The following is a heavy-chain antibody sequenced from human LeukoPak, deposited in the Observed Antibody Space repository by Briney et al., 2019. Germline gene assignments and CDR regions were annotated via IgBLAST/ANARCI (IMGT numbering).Heavy chain of an antibody. J-gene: IGHJ4*02. CDR2: IYYSGST. CDR3: ARAGYCSAGSCLGADY. Sequence: PSQTLSLTCTVSGGSISSGGYYWSWIRQHPGKGLEWIGYIYYSGSTYYNPSLKSRVTISVDTSKNQFSLKLSSVTAADTAVYYCARAGYCSAGSCLGADYWGQGTLVTVSS. D-gene: IGHD2-15*01. CDR1: GGSISSGGYY. V-gene: IGHV4-31*03.